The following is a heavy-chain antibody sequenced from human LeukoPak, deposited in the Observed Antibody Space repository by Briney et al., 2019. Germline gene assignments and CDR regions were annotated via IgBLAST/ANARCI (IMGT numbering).Heavy chain of an antibody. Sequence: PSETLSLTCTVSGGSISSYYWSWIRQPPGKGLEWIGYIYYSGSTNYNPSLKSRVTISVDTSKNQFSLKLSSVTAADTAVYYCARVRLDYYYYYGMDVWGQGTTVTVSS. CDR1: GGSISSYY. D-gene: IGHD6-19*01. V-gene: IGHV4-59*01. J-gene: IGHJ6*02. CDR3: ARVRLDYYYYYGMDV. CDR2: IYYSGST.